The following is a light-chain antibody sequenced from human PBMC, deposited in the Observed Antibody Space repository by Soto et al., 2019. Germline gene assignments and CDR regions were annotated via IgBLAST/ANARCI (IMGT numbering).Light chain of an antibody. Sequence: QSALTQPASVSGSPGQSITISCTGTSSDVAGYNYVSWYQQHPGKAPKLMIYEVSNRPSGVSNRFSGSKYGNTASLTISGLQAEDEADYYCSSYTSSSTLVFGGGTKVTVL. CDR2: EVS. V-gene: IGLV2-14*01. CDR1: SSDVAGYNY. CDR3: SSYTSSSTLV. J-gene: IGLJ3*02.